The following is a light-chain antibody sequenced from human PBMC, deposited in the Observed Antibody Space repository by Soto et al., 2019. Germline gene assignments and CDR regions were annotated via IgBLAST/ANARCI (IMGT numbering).Light chain of an antibody. J-gene: IGKJ1*01. CDR2: DAT. CDR3: QQYNGYSTWT. V-gene: IGKV1-5*01. CDR1: QSISRW. Sequence: DIHITQSRSTLSGSVGDRVSVAGGASQSISRWLAWYQQKPGKAPKVLIWDATTLHRGVPSRFSGSGSGTEFILTISSLQPDDFATYYCQQYNGYSTWTFGQGTKVDIK.